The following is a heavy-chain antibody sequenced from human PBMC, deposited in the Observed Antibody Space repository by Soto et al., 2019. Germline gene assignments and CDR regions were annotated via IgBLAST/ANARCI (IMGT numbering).Heavy chain of an antibody. CDR1: GYTFTSYG. V-gene: IGHV1-18*01. J-gene: IGHJ4*02. Sequence: ASVKVSFKAAGYTFTSYGISWVLQAPGQGLEWMGWISAYNGNTNYAQKLQGRVTMTTDTSTSTAYMELRSLRSDDTAVYYCARDCSSTSCYHNYWGQGTLVTVSS. D-gene: IGHD2-2*01. CDR2: ISAYNGNT. CDR3: ARDCSSTSCYHNY.